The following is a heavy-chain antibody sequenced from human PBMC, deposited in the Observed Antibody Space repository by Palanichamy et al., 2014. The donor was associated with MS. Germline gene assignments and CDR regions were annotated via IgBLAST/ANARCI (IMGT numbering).Heavy chain of an antibody. CDR2: ISSSGETV. V-gene: IGHV3-48*02. CDR3: VRGDWDFDY. CDR1: GFTLTTYS. D-gene: IGHD3-9*01. Sequence: EVQLVESGGGLVQPGGSLRLSCAASGFTLTTYSMNWVRQAPGRGLEWLSYISSSGETVYYAESAKGRFTISRDSAKNSLSLQMNSLRDEDTALYYCVRGDWDFDYWGQGTLVTVSS. J-gene: IGHJ4*02.